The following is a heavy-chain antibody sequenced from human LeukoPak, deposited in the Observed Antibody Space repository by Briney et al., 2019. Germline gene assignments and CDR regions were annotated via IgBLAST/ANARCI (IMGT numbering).Heavy chain of an antibody. D-gene: IGHD2-21*02. J-gene: IGHJ4*02. Sequence: GGSLRLSCAASGFSFGRSAMTWVRQAPGKGLEWVASISRTGDDKYHADSLKGRFTISRDNSKETLYLQMTSVRTEDTGIYYCAKGSGGGAWAFDYWGQGTLVTVSS. CDR1: GFSFGRSA. V-gene: IGHV3-23*01. CDR2: ISRTGDDK. CDR3: AKGSGGGAWAFDY.